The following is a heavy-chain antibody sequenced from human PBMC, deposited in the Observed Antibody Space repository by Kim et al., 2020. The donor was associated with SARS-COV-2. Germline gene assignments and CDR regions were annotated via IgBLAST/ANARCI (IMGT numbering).Heavy chain of an antibody. J-gene: IGHJ4*02. CDR3: AKSSAYYYDSSGYPTRFDY. Sequence: GRFTISRDNSKNTLYLQMNSLRAEDTAVYYCAKSSAYYYDSSGYPTRFDYWGQGTLVTVSS. V-gene: IGHV3-23*01. D-gene: IGHD3-22*01.